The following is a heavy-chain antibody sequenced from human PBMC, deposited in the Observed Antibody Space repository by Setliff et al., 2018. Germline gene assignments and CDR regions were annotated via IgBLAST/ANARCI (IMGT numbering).Heavy chain of an antibody. D-gene: IGHD3-10*01. J-gene: IGHJ4*02. V-gene: IGHV4-34*01. CDR1: GGSFSDYY. CDR2: INHSGST. CDR3: SATDDYGGSQYYLDY. Sequence: LSLTCAVYGGSFSDYYWSWIRQPPGKGLEWIGEINHSGSTNYNPSLKSRVTISVDTSKNQFSLNLNSVTAADTAVYYCSATDDYGGSQYYLDYWGQGTRVTVSS.